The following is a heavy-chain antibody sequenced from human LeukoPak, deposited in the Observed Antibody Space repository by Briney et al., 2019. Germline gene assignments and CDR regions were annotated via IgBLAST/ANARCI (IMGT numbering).Heavy chain of an antibody. CDR3: ALYYDSSGYYVFDI. CDR2: ISAYNGNT. J-gene: IGHJ3*02. Sequence: ASVKVSCKASGYTFTSYGISWVRQAPGQGLEWMGWISAYNGNTNYAQKLQGGVTMTTDTSTSTAYMELRSLRSDDTAVYYCALYYDSSGYYVFDIWGQGTMVTVSS. V-gene: IGHV1-18*01. CDR1: GYTFTSYG. D-gene: IGHD3-22*01.